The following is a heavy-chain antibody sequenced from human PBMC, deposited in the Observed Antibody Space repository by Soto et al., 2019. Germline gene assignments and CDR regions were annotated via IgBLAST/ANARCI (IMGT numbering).Heavy chain of an antibody. J-gene: IGHJ6*03. CDR2: INHSGST. CDR3: ASFAVTRGDYMDV. Sequence: QVQLQQWGAGLLKPSETLSLTCAVYGGSFSGYYWSWIRQPPGKGLEWIGEINHSGSTNYNPSLTSRVTISVDTSKNQFSLKLSSVTAADTAVYYCASFAVTRGDYMDVWGKGTTVTVSS. D-gene: IGHD4-17*01. V-gene: IGHV4-34*01. CDR1: GGSFSGYY.